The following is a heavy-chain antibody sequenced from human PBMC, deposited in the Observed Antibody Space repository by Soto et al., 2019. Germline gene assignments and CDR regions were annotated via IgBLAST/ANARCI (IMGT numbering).Heavy chain of an antibody. CDR2: ISYDGTNK. D-gene: IGHD6-6*01. CDR1: GFVFSSYG. Sequence: QVQLLESGGGVVHPGRSLRLSCAASGFVFSSYGVHWVRQPPGKGLEWVAFISYDGTNKFYADSVKGRFTISRDNSKNTLNLQRDSLRAEDTALYYCARDSVATRPIPYYFDPWGQGTLVTVSS. J-gene: IGHJ4*02. V-gene: IGHV3-30*03. CDR3: ARDSVATRPIPYYFDP.